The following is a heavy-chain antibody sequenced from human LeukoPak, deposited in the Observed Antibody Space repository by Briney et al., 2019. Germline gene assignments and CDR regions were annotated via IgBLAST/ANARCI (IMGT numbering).Heavy chain of an antibody. J-gene: IGHJ3*02. CDR2: ISSSSSFI. CDR1: GFTFSSYS. Sequence: GGSLRLSCAASGFTFSSYSMNWVRQAPGKGLEWVSSISSSSSFIYYADSVKGRFTISRDNAKNSLYLQMNSLRAEDTAVYYCARDSTDDYGDYVAFDIWGQGTMVTVSS. V-gene: IGHV3-21*01. D-gene: IGHD4-17*01. CDR3: ARDSTDDYGDYVAFDI.